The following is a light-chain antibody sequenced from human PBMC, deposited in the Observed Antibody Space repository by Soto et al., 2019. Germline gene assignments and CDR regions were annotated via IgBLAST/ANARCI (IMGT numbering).Light chain of an antibody. CDR2: GPS. Sequence: EIAMTQSPAILSMSPGERVTLSCRASQSVSSNLAWYQQKPGQAPRLLIYGPSTRATGIPASFSGSGSGTEFTLTISSLQSEDFAVYYCQQYNNWPRTFGQGTKVDIK. V-gene: IGKV3-15*01. CDR3: QQYNNWPRT. J-gene: IGKJ1*01. CDR1: QSVSSN.